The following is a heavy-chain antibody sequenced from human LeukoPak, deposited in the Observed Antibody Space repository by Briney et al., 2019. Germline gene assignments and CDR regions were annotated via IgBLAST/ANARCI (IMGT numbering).Heavy chain of an antibody. D-gene: IGHD1-7*01. CDR2: VYYSGST. Sequence: SETLSLTCTVSGGSVSSGSYYWSWIRQPPGKGLEWIGYVYYSGSTNYNPSLKSRVTISVDTSKNQFSLNLSSVTAADTAVYYCTRVNNWNFYFGYWGQGTLVTVSS. V-gene: IGHV4-61*01. J-gene: IGHJ4*02. CDR1: GGSVSSGSYY. CDR3: TRVNNWNFYFGY.